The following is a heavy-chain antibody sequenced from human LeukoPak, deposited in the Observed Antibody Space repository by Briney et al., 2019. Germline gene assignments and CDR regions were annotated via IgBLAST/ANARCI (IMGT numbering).Heavy chain of an antibody. CDR3: VREAGYCASVCLKSNWFDP. Sequence: GGSLRLSCAASGFPFSRHAMSWVRQPPGKGLDWVSAISNGKTYYADSVRGRFTISRDDSKNTVYLQMNSLRDEDTALYYCVREAGYCASVCLKSNWFDPWGQGTLVTVSS. CDR1: GFPFSRHA. CDR2: ISNGKT. J-gene: IGHJ5*02. D-gene: IGHD2-21*02. V-gene: IGHV3-23*01.